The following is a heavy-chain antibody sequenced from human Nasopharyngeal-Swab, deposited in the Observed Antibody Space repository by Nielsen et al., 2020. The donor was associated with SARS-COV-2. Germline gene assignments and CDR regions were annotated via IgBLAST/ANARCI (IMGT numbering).Heavy chain of an antibody. CDR3: ARDLYSSSWYLIPLTTSYYYYYGMDV. V-gene: IGHV3-30-3*01. CDR1: GFTFSCYA. J-gene: IGHJ6*02. D-gene: IGHD6-13*01. CDR2: ISYDGSNK. Sequence: GESLKISCAASGFTFSCYAMHWVRPAPGKGLEWVAVISYDGSNKYYADSVKGRFTLSRDNSKNTLYLQMNSLRAEDTAVYYCARDLYSSSWYLIPLTTSYYYYYGMDVWGQGTTVTVSS.